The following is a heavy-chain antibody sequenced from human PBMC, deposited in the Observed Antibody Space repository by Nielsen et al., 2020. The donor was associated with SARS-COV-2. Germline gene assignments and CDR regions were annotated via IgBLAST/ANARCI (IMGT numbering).Heavy chain of an antibody. J-gene: IGHJ4*02. CDR3: VRADGS. CDR2: INRDGSST. D-gene: IGHD1-26*01. Sequence: GESLKISCVASGFSFVNYAMTWVRQAPGKGLVWVSRINRDGSSTAYADSVKGRFTISRDNTKNTLYLQMNSLRVEDTAVYYCVRADGSWGQGTLVTVSS. CDR1: GFSFVNYA. V-gene: IGHV3-74*03.